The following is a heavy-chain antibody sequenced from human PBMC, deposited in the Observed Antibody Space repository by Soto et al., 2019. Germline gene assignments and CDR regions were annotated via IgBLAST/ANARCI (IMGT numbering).Heavy chain of an antibody. CDR3: ARHGTVDTAMVTGFDY. V-gene: IGHV5-51*01. CDR1: GYSFTSYW. J-gene: IGHJ4*02. Sequence: PGESLKISCKGSGYSFTSYWIGWVRQMPGKGLEWMGIIYPGDPDTRYSPSFQGQVTISADKSISTAYLQWSSLKASDTAMYYCARHGTVDTAMVTGFDYWGQGTLVTVSS. D-gene: IGHD5-18*01. CDR2: IYPGDPDT.